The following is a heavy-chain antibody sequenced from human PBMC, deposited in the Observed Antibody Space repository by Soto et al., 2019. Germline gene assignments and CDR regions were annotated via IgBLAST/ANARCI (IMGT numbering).Heavy chain of an antibody. Sequence: EVQLLESGGGLVQPGGSLRLSCAASRFTFSTYGMSWVRQAPGKGLEWVSDISGSGGNTYYADSVKGRFTISRDNSKNTLYLQMNSLRAEDTAVYYSAKSAMVRGGGWFDPWGQGTLVTVSS. D-gene: IGHD3-10*01. V-gene: IGHV3-23*01. J-gene: IGHJ5*02. CDR2: ISGSGGNT. CDR3: AKSAMVRGGGWFDP. CDR1: RFTFSTYG.